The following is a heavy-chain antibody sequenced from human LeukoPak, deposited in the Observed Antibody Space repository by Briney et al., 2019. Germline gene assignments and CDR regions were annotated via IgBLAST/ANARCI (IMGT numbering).Heavy chain of an antibody. CDR3: ARGSERAGTNY. CDR2: IYPSGST. J-gene: IGHJ4*02. Sequence: SETLSLTCTVSGGSISTISYFWTWIRQPAGKGLEWIGRIYPSGSTNYNPSLKSRVTISLDTSKNQFPLKLSSVTAADTAVYYCARGSERAGTNYWGQGTLVTVSS. D-gene: IGHD6-13*01. CDR1: GGSISTISYF. V-gene: IGHV4-61*02.